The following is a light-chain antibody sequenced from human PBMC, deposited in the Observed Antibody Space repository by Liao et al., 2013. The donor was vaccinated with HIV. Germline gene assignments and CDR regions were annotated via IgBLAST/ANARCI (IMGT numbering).Light chain of an antibody. Sequence: YVLTQPPSVSAALGVTAKITCGGNNIGIKNVHWYQQKPGQAPVLVIYYDSDRPSVIPERFSGSNSGNTATLSISRVEAGDEADYFCQAWDRSADVVFGGGTKLTVL. CDR3: QAWDRSADVV. J-gene: IGLJ2*01. CDR1: NIGIKN. CDR2: YDS. V-gene: IGLV3-21*01.